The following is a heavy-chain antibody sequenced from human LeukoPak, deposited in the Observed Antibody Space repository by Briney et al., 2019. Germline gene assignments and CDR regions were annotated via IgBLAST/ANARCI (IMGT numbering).Heavy chain of an antibody. CDR1: GGTFSSYT. D-gene: IGHD3-10*01. V-gene: IGHV1-69*02. CDR2: IIPILGIA. J-gene: IGHJ4*02. CDR3: ARTYGSGSPFDY. Sequence: SVKVSCKASGGTFSSYTISWVRQAPGQGLEWMGRIIPILGIANYAQKFQGRVTITADKSTSTAYMELSSLRPEDTAVYYCARTYGSGSPFDYWGQGTLVTVSS.